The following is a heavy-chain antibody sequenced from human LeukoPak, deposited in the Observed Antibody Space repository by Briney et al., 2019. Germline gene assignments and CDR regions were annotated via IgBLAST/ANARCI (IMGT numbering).Heavy chain of an antibody. CDR1: GFNLRSCD. CDR2: ITATGSVV. Sequence: GGSLRLSCAASGFNLRSCDLNWVRQAPGKGLEWISYITATGSVVHYADSVKGRFSVLRDNTKNSLYLRMDSLRFEDTGLYYCATTAYYPYYYFDHWGRGDLVTVSS. J-gene: IGHJ4*02. V-gene: IGHV3-48*03. D-gene: IGHD4/OR15-4a*01. CDR3: ATTAYYPYYYFDH.